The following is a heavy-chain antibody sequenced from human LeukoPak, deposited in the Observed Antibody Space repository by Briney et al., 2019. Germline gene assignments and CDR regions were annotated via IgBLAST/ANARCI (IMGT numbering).Heavy chain of an antibody. V-gene: IGHV3-23*01. CDR2: LRNSGSTP. CDR3: AKTGGATNFGPLDP. CDR1: GFTFSSSA. Sequence: GGSLRLSCAASGFTFSSSAMSWVRQAPGKGLEWVSGLRNSGSTPYYADSVKGRFTISRDNSQNTLYLQMNNLRAEDTAVYHCAKTGGATNFGPLDPWGQGTLVHVSS. J-gene: IGHJ5*02. D-gene: IGHD1-26*01.